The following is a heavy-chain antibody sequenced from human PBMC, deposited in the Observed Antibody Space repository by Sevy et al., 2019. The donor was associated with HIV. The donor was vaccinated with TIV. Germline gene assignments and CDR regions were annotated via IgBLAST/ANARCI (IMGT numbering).Heavy chain of an antibody. Sequence: GGSLRLSCAASGFTFSNAWTSWVRQAPGKGLEWVGRIKSKTDGGTTDYAAPVKGRFTISRDDSKNTLYLQMNSLKTEDTAVYYCTTGRCSGGSCWGFYYYGMDVWGQGTTVTVSS. D-gene: IGHD2-15*01. CDR2: IKSKTDGGTT. V-gene: IGHV3-15*01. J-gene: IGHJ6*02. CDR3: TTGRCSGGSCWGFYYYGMDV. CDR1: GFTFSNAW.